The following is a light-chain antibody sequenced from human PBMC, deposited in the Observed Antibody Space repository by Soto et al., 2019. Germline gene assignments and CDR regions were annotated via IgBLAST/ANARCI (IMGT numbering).Light chain of an antibody. CDR2: AAS. J-gene: IGKJ1*01. Sequence: IQMTQSPSSLSASVGDSVTITCRASQSVRNYLNWYQHKPGKAPKLLIYAASSLQSGVPSRFSGSGSGTDFTLTISSLQPEDFATYYCLQDYNYPWTFGQGTKV. V-gene: IGKV1-6*01. CDR3: LQDYNYPWT. CDR1: QSVRNY.